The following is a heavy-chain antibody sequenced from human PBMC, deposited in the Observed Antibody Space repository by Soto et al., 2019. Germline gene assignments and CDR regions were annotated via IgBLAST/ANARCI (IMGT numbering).Heavy chain of an antibody. CDR3: ARQLPYCGGDCYSIDY. J-gene: IGHJ4*02. Sequence: SETLSLTCTVSGGSISSYYWSWIRQPPGKGLEWIGYIYYSASTNYSPSLKSRVTISVDTSKNQFSLNLSSVTAADTAVYYCARQLPYCGGDCYSIDYWGQGTLVTVSS. V-gene: IGHV4-59*08. D-gene: IGHD2-21*02. CDR2: IYYSAST. CDR1: GGSISSYY.